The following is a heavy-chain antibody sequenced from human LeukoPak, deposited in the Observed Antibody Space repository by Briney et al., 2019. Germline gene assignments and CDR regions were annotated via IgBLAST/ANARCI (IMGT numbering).Heavy chain of an antibody. J-gene: IGHJ4*02. CDR3: AREGNGLLSKDFDY. D-gene: IGHD2/OR15-2a*01. CDR1: GFTITDYY. Sequence: ASMKVSCKSSGFTITDYYIHWVRQAPGQGLEWMGYIGPHSSATSSPQEFQGGVTMTRDTSMSTAYMELTRLTSDDTAVYYCAREGNGLLSKDFDYWGQGTLVTVSS. CDR2: IGPHSSAT. V-gene: IGHV1-2*02.